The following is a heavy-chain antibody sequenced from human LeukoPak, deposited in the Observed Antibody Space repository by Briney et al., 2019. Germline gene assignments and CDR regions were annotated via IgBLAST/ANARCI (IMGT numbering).Heavy chain of an antibody. J-gene: IGHJ4*02. Sequence: KPSETLSLTCTVSGGSISPYYWSWIRQPPGKGLEWIGYIFHTGSRSTSHNPSLKSRVTISVDTSKNQFSLNLNSVTAADTAVYYCARGGDYGSAYDYFRYWGQGTLVSVSS. V-gene: IGHV4-59*08. CDR3: ARGGDYGSAYDYFRY. D-gene: IGHD5-12*01. CDR2: IFHTGSRST. CDR1: GGSISPYY.